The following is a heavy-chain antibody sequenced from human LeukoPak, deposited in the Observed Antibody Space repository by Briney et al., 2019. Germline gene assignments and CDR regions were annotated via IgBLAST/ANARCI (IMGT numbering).Heavy chain of an antibody. CDR2: INHSGSI. Sequence: PSETLSLTCAVYSGSFGGYSWSWIRQPPGKGLEWIGEINHSGSINYNPSVRSRVTLSEDTSKNQFSLNLNSVTAADTAVYYCARGRGDEYGDYDYWGQGTLVTVSS. J-gene: IGHJ4*02. CDR1: SGSFGGYS. CDR3: ARGRGDEYGDYDY. V-gene: IGHV4-34*01. D-gene: IGHD4-17*01.